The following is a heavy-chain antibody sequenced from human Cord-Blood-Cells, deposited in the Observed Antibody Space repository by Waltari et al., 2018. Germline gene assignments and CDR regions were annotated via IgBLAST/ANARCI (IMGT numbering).Heavy chain of an antibody. CDR3: ARGGLSSSWYFDY. Sequence: QVQLQQWGAGLLKPSETLSLTCAVYGGSFSGYYWSWIRQPPGKGVSWIGENNHSGSTNYNPSLKSRVTISVDTSKNQFSLKLSSVTAADTAVYYCARGGLSSSWYFDYWGQGTLVTVSS. D-gene: IGHD6-13*01. CDR2: NNHSGST. V-gene: IGHV4-34*01. J-gene: IGHJ4*02. CDR1: GGSFSGYY.